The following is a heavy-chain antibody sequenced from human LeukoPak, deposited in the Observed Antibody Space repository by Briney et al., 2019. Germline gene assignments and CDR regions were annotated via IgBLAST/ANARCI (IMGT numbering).Heavy chain of an antibody. CDR1: GFTFSSYG. V-gene: IGHV3-33*01. CDR2: IWYDGSNK. CDR3: ARDGRATYYYYGMDV. D-gene: IGHD1-1*01. J-gene: IGHJ6*02. Sequence: GRSLRLSCAASGFTFSSYGMHWVRQAPGQGLERVAVIWYDGSNKYYADSVKGRFTISRDNSKNTLYLQMNSLRAEDTAVYYCARDGRATYYYYGMDVWGQGTTVTVSS.